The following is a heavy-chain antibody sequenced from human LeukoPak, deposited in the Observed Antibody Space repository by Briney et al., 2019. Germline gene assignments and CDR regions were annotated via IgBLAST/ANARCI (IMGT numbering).Heavy chain of an antibody. CDR2: ISGSGGST. CDR3: AKRAIGSGSQLRPAFDY. Sequence: ETLSLTCAVYGGSFSGYYWSWIRQPPGKGLEWVSAISGSGGSTYHADSVKGRFTISRDNSKNTLYLQMNSLRAEDTAVYYCAKRAIGSGSQLRPAFDYWGQGTLVTVSS. D-gene: IGHD3-10*01. J-gene: IGHJ4*02. CDR1: GGSFSGYY. V-gene: IGHV3-23*01.